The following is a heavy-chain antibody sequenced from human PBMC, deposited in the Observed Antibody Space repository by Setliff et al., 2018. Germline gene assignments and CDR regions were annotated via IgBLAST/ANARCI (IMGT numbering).Heavy chain of an antibody. CDR1: GFTFSDYY. D-gene: IGHD1-26*01. Sequence: GSLRLSCAASGFTFSDYYMIWIRQAPGKGLEWVSYISRGGSTIYYADSVKGRFTISRNNAKNSLYLQMNSLRAEDTAVYYCARRQVGSTVGAFDIWGQGTMVTVSS. J-gene: IGHJ3*02. CDR3: ARRQVGSTVGAFDI. V-gene: IGHV3-11*04. CDR2: ISRGGSTI.